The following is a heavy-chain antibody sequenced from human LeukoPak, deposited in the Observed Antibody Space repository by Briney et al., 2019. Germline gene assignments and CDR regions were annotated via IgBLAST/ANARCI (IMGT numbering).Heavy chain of an antibody. CDR3: ARGRNLVAISGYFDY. Sequence: GGSLRLSCAASGFTFSSYGMHWVRQAPGKGLEWVAFIRYDGSNKYYADSVKGRFTISRDNSKNTLYLQMNSLRAEDTALYYCARGRNLVAISGYFDYWGQGTLVTVSS. D-gene: IGHD3-22*01. J-gene: IGHJ4*02. CDR1: GFTFSSYG. V-gene: IGHV3-30*02. CDR2: IRYDGSNK.